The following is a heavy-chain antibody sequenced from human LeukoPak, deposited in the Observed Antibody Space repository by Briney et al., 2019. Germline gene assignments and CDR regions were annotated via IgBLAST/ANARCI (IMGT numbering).Heavy chain of an antibody. CDR1: GFTFSSYW. CDR2: INSDGSST. D-gene: IGHD5-18*01. Sequence: GGSLRLSCAASGFTFSSYWMHWVRQAPGKELVWVSRINSDGSSTSYADSVKGRFTISRDNAKNTLYLQMNGLRAEDTALYYCARDSKRGYSYGYTDYWGQGTLVTVSS. J-gene: IGHJ4*02. CDR3: ARDSKRGYSYGYTDY. V-gene: IGHV3-74*01.